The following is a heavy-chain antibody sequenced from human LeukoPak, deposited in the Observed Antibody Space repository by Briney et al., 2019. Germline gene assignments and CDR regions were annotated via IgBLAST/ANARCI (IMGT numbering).Heavy chain of an antibody. D-gene: IGHD2-15*01. CDR2: INTNTGNP. Sequence: ASVKVSCKASGYTFTSYAMNWVRQAPGQGLEWMGWINTNTGNPAYAQGFTGRFVFSLDTSVSTAYLQISSLKAEDTAVYYCAREGCSGSSCYSGGYYYYGMDVWGQGTTVTVSS. J-gene: IGHJ6*02. CDR1: GYTFTSYA. V-gene: IGHV7-4-1*02. CDR3: AREGCSGSSCYSGGYYYYGMDV.